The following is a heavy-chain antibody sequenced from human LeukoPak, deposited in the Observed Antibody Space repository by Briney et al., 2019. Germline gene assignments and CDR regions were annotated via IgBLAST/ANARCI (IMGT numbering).Heavy chain of an antibody. D-gene: IGHD6-13*01. V-gene: IGHV4-38-2*02. Sequence: PSETLSLTCTVSGYSISSGYYWGWIRQPPGKGLEWIGSIYHSGSTYYNPSLKSRVTISVDTSKNQFSLKLSSVTAADTAVYYCARGGGSSWWPFDYWGQGTLVTVSS. CDR1: GYSISSGYY. J-gene: IGHJ4*02. CDR2: IYHSGST. CDR3: ARGGGSSWWPFDY.